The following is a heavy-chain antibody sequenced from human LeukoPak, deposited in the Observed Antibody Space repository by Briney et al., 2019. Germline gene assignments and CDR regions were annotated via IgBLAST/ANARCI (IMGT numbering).Heavy chain of an antibody. Sequence: SQTLSLTCAISGDSVSSNSAAWNRIRQSPSRGLEWLGRTYYKSKWYNDYAVSVKSRITINPDTSKNQFSLQLNSVTPEDTAMYYCARYNWNYKAFDYWGQGTLVTVSS. CDR2: TYYKSKWYN. CDR3: ARYNWNYKAFDY. V-gene: IGHV6-1*01. D-gene: IGHD1-7*01. J-gene: IGHJ4*02. CDR1: GDSVSSNSAA.